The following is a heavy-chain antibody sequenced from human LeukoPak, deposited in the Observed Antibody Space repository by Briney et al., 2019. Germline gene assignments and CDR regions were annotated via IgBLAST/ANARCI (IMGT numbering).Heavy chain of an antibody. CDR3: ARAGGYGSSWFGSFDY. CDR1: GGSISSGGYY. J-gene: IGHJ4*02. CDR2: IYYSGST. D-gene: IGHD6-13*01. Sequence: SETLSLTCIVSGGSISSGGYYWSWIRQHPGKGLEWIGYIYYSGSTYYNPSLKSRVTISVDTSKNQFSLKLSSVTAADTAVYYCARAGGYGSSWFGSFDYWGQGTLVTVSS. V-gene: IGHV4-31*03.